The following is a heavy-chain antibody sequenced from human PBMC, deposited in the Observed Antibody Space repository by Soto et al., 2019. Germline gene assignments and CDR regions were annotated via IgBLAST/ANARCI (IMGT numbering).Heavy chain of an antibody. J-gene: IGHJ4*02. CDR3: AKDEFVGAAKY. Sequence: EVQLLESGGDLVQPGGSLRLSCAASGFTFSSVSMHWILQTPGSGLEWVSTISGGSVNIDYADSVKGRFTISRDNARNTLYLQMTRLRVEDTATYYCAKDEFVGAAKYWGQGTLVSVSS. CDR2: ISGGSVNI. D-gene: IGHD1-26*01. CDR1: GFTFSSVS. V-gene: IGHV3-23*01.